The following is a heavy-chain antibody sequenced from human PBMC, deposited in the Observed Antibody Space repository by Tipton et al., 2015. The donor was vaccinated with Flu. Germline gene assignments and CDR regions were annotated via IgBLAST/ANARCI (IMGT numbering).Heavy chain of an antibody. CDR2: ISAYNGNT. CDR1: GYTFTKYG. CDR3: ARDRRSGSYPGEWFDP. J-gene: IGHJ5*02. D-gene: IGHD1-26*01. V-gene: IGHV1-18*01. Sequence: QLVQSGAEVKKPGASVKVSCKASGYTFTKYGITWVRQAPGQGLEWMGWISAYNGNTNYAQHVQGRVTMTTDISTSTAYMELRSLRSDDTAVYYCARDRRSGSYPGEWFDPWGQGTLVTVSS.